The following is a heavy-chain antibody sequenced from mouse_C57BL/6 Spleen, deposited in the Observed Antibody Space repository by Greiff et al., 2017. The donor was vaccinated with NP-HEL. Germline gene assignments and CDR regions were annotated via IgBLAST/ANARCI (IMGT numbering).Heavy chain of an antibody. CDR3: ARDYYGSSY. CDR1: GYTFTDYY. V-gene: IGHV1-76*01. Sequence: VKLVESGAELVRPGASVKLSCKASGYTFTDYYINWVKQRPGQGLEWIARIYPGSGNTYYNEKFKGKATLTAEKSSSTAYMQLSSLTSEDSAVYFCARDYYGSSYWGQGTTLTVSS. D-gene: IGHD1-1*01. CDR2: IYPGSGNT. J-gene: IGHJ2*01.